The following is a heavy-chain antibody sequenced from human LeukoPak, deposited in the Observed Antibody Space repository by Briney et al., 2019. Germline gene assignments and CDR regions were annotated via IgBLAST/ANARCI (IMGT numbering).Heavy chain of an antibody. V-gene: IGHV3-33*01. D-gene: IGHD3-22*01. CDR3: ARDSYYYYSSGYYYVNYYMDV. CDR2: IWYDGSNK. J-gene: IGHJ6*03. CDR1: GFTFSSYG. Sequence: PGRSLRLSCAASGFTFSSYGMHWVRQAPGKGLEWVAVIWYDGSNKYYADSVKGRFTISRDNSKNTLYLQMNSLRAEETAVYYCARDSYYYYSSGYYYVNYYMDVWGKGTTVTVSS.